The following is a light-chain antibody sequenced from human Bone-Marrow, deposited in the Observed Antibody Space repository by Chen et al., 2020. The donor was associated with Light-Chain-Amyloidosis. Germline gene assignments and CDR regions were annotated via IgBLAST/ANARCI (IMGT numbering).Light chain of an antibody. Sequence: QSALTHPASVSGSPGQSFPISSPGTSSDVGGDNHVSWYQQHPDKAPKLMIYEVTNRPSWVPDRFSGSKSDNTASLTISGLQTEDEADYFCSSYTITNTLVFGSGTRVTVL. CDR1: SSDVGGDNH. J-gene: IGLJ1*01. CDR2: EVT. V-gene: IGLV2-14*01. CDR3: SSYTITNTLV.